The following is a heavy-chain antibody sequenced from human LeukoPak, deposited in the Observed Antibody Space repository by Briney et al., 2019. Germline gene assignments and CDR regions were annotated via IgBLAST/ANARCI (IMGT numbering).Heavy chain of an antibody. CDR3: ARDYYYYYMDV. CDR2: ISSSGSTI. CDR1: GFTFSDYY. J-gene: IGHJ6*03. V-gene: IGHV3-11*01. Sequence: GGSLRLSCAASGFTFSDYYMSLILQAPGKGLEGVSYISSSGSTIYYADSVKGRFTISRDNAKTSLYLQMNSLRAEDTAVYYCARDYYYYYMDVWGKGTTVTVSS.